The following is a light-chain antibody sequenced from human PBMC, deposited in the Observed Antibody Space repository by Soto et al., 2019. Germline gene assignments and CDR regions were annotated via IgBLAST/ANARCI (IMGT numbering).Light chain of an antibody. V-gene: IGKV1-16*01. J-gene: IGKJ4*01. CDR3: QQYHSYPVT. CDR1: QDIGNF. Sequence: DLQMTHSPSSLSASVGDTVTTTCGAPQDIGNFLAWVQQKPGKAPKPLIYGASTLQSGVPSRCSGSGSGTDFALTISSLQPEDFATYCCQQYHSYPVTFGGGTKVEIK. CDR2: GAS.